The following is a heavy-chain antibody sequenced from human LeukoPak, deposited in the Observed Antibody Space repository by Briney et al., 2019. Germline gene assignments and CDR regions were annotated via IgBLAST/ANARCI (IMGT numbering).Heavy chain of an antibody. Sequence: ASVKVSCKVSGYSFTSNYIHWVRQAPGQGLEWMGMIYPRDGSTSYAQKFQGRVTVTRDTSTSTVHMELSSLRSEDTAVYYCARDQEAFDYWGQGTLVTVSS. CDR1: GYSFTSNY. J-gene: IGHJ4*02. CDR2: IYPRDGST. V-gene: IGHV1-46*01. CDR3: ARDQEAFDY.